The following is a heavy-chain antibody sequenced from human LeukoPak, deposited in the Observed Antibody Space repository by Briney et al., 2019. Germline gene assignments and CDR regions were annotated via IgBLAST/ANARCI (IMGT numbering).Heavy chain of an antibody. CDR3: GTMVRGVPPDY. CDR1: GLTFSSYS. CDR2: ISGRSNTI. D-gene: IGHD3-10*01. Sequence: GGSLRLSCATSGLTFSSYSMNWVRQAPGKGLEWVSYISGRSNTIYYADSVKGRFTISRDNSKNTLYLQMNSLRAEDTAVYYCGTMVRGVPPDYWGQGTLVTVSS. V-gene: IGHV3-48*01. J-gene: IGHJ4*02.